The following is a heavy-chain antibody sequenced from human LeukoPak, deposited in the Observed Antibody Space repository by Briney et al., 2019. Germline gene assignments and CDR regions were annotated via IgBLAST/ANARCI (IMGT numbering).Heavy chain of an antibody. CDR2: ISTTNYM. V-gene: IGHV3-21*01. CDR3: VCYGWGNHTPMDY. J-gene: IGHJ4*02. D-gene: IGHD3-10*01. Sequence: PGGSLRLSCVVSGFTFSSYAMSWVRQAPGQGLEWVSSISTTNYMYYADSVKGRFTISRDNAKYSLYLQMNSLSIEDTAVYYCVCYGWGNHTPMDYWGQGTLVTVSS. CDR1: GFTFSSYA.